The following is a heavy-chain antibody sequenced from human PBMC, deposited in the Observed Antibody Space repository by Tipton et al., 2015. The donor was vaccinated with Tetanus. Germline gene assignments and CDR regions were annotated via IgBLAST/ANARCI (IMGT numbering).Heavy chain of an antibody. V-gene: IGHV4-34*01. CDR2: INHSGST. D-gene: IGHD1-26*01. CDR3: ANHPGAKSQFDY. Sequence: TLSLTCAVYGGSFSGYYWSWIRQPPGKGLEWIGEINHSGSTNYNPSLKSRVTMSVDTSKKQFAMKLNFVTDADTGVYYCANHPGAKSQFDYWGQGTLVTVSS. J-gene: IGHJ4*02. CDR1: GGSFSGYY.